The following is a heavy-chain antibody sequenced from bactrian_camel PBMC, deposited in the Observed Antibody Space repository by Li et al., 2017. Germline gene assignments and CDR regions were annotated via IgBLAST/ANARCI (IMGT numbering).Heavy chain of an antibody. V-gene: IGHV3S25*01. J-gene: IGHJ4*01. CDR2: INVNGGST. CDR3: TGGGFFTS. CDR1: GHRYNC. D-gene: IGHD1*01. Sequence: QVQLVESGGGSVQAGGSLRLSCAATGHRYNCVAWFRQASGKELEWIATINVNGGSTFYADSVKGRFTISRDNAKNTVDLKMDSLKTEDTAVYYCTGGGFFTSWGQGTQVTVS.